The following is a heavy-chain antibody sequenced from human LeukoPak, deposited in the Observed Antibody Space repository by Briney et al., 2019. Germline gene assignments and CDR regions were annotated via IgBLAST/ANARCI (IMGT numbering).Heavy chain of an antibody. CDR3: ARDPTIFGVS. J-gene: IGHJ4*02. CDR1: GYTFTSYA. Sequence: GASVTVSRTASGYTFTSYAMNWVRQAPGQGLEWMGWINTNTGNPTYSQGFTRRFVFSLDTSVSTAYLQISSLKAEDTAVYYCARDPTIFGVSWGQGTLVTVSS. V-gene: IGHV7-4-1*02. CDR2: INTNTGNP. D-gene: IGHD3-3*01.